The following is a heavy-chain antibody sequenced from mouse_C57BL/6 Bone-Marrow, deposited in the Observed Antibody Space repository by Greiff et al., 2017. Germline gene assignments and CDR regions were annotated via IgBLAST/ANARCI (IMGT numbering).Heavy chain of an antibody. Sequence: EVQLVESGGGLVQPGGSLKLSCAASGFTFSDYGMAWVRQAPRKGPEWVAFISNLAYSIYYADTVTGRFTIARENAKNTLYLEMSSRRSEDTAMYYCARQNKGDFDVWGTGTTVTVSS. V-gene: IGHV5-15*01. CDR1: GFTFSDYG. J-gene: IGHJ1*03. CDR2: ISNLAYSI. CDR3: ARQNKGDFDV.